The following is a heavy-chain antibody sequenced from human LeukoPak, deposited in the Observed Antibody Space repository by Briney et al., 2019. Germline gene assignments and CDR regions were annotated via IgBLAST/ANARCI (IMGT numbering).Heavy chain of an antibody. J-gene: IGHJ3*02. V-gene: IGHV4-39*07. CDR1: GGSVSSGGFY. D-gene: IGHD3-16*02. CDR3: ARDWSLDYVWGSYRSDAFDI. CDR2: IYYNAAT. Sequence: PSETLSLTCTVSGGSVSSGGFYWGWIRQPPGKGLEWIGLIYYNAATYYNPSLKSRVTISVDTSKNQFSLKLSSVTAADTAVYYCARDWSLDYVWGSYRSDAFDIWGQGTMVTVSS.